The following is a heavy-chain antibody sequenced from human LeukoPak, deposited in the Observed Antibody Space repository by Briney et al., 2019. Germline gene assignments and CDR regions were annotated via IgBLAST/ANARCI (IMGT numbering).Heavy chain of an antibody. CDR2: IWYDGSNK. J-gene: IGHJ4*02. D-gene: IGHD6-6*01. CDR3: ARVDFEYSSSSSDY. V-gene: IGHV3-33*01. Sequence: GGSLRLSCAASGFTFSSYGMHWVRQAPGKGLEWVAVIWYDGSNKYYADSVKGRFTISRDNSKNTLCLQMNSLRAEDTAVYYCARVDFEYSSSSSDYWGQGTLVTVSS. CDR1: GFTFSSYG.